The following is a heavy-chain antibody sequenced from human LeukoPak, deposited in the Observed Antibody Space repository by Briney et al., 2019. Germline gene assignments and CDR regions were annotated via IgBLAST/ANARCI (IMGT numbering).Heavy chain of an antibody. Sequence: GASVKVSCKASGYTFTSYYMHWVRQAPGQGLEWMGGIIPIFGTANYAQKFQGRVTITADESTSTAYMELSSLRSEDTAVYYCARDSGYCSSTSCYAEYYYYGMDVWGQGTTVTVSS. CDR3: ARDSGYCSSTSCYAEYYYYGMDV. J-gene: IGHJ6*02. CDR1: GYTFTSYY. V-gene: IGHV1-69*13. CDR2: IIPIFGTA. D-gene: IGHD2-2*01.